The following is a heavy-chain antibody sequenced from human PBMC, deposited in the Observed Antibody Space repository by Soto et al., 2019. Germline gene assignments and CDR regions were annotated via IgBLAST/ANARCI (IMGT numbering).Heavy chain of an antibody. Sequence: QVQLQESGPGLVKPSQTLSLTCTVSGGSISSGGYYWSWIRQHPGKGLEWIGYIYYSGSTYYNPSLKSRVTISVDTSKTQFSLKLSSVPAADTAVYYCAGEVARGGNFDYWGQGTLVTVSS. CDR2: IYYSGST. CDR3: AGEVARGGNFDY. J-gene: IGHJ4*02. D-gene: IGHD3-16*01. CDR1: GGSISSGGYY. V-gene: IGHV4-31*03.